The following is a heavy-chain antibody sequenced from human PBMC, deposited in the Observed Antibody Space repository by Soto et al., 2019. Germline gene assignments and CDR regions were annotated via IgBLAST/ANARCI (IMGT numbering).Heavy chain of an antibody. CDR1: GFTFSSYS. CDR3: SRDSIVSWCYDDY. CDR2: ISSSSSYI. J-gene: IGHJ4*02. Sequence: EVQLVESGGGLVKPGGSLRLSCAASGFTFSSYSMNWVRQAPGKGLEWVSSISSSSSYIYYADSVKGRFTISRDNAKNFLYLQINSLGAEETAVYYLSRDSIVSWCYDDYWGQRTLVTGSS. D-gene: IGHD5-12*01. V-gene: IGHV3-21*01.